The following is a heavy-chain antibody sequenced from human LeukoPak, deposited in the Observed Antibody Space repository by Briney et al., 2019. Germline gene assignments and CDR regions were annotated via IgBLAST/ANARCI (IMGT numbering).Heavy chain of an antibody. CDR2: IYTSGST. Sequence: PSETLSLTCTVSGGSISSYYWSWIRQPAGKGLEWIGRIYTSGSTNYNPSLKSRVTMSVDTSKNQFSLKLSPVTAADTAVYYCARDDSNYSYYYYGMDVWGQGTTVTVSS. CDR1: GGSISSYY. V-gene: IGHV4-4*07. J-gene: IGHJ6*02. CDR3: ARDDSNYSYYYYGMDV. D-gene: IGHD4-4*01.